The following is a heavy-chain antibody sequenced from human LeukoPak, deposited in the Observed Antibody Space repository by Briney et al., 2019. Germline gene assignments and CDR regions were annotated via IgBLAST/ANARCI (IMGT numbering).Heavy chain of an antibody. CDR2: ISHSGST. J-gene: IGHJ5*02. V-gene: IGHV4-34*01. Sequence: SETLSLTCAVYRGSFSGYYWSWIRQPPGKGLEWIGEISHSGSTNYNPSLKSRVTISVDTSKNQFSLKLSSVTAADTAVYYCARGRRTYYYGSGSYPNWFDPWGQGTLVTVSS. CDR1: RGSFSGYY. D-gene: IGHD3-10*01. CDR3: ARGRRTYYYGSGSYPNWFDP.